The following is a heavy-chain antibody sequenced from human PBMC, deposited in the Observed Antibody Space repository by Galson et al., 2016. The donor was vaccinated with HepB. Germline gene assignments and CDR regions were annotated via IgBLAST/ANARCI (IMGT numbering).Heavy chain of an antibody. Sequence: PALVKPTQTLTLTCSVSGFSLTTRGMSVSWIRQPPGKALEWLAPIAWDDDNYYSTSLNTRLTVPRDTSKNPVVLTMTNVDPVDTATYYCATAFGDFWRSYYGPSSGHYYGMDVWGQGTAVTVSS. CDR3: ATAFGDFWRSYYGPSSGHYYGMDV. CDR1: GFSLTTRGMS. D-gene: IGHD3-3*01. V-gene: IGHV2-70*01. J-gene: IGHJ6*02. CDR2: IAWDDDN.